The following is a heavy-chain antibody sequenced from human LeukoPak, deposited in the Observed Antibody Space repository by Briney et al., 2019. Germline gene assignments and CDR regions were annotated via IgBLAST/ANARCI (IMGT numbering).Heavy chain of an antibody. CDR3: ARAHRGSSGYYTAYYYYYMDV. J-gene: IGHJ6*03. CDR1: GFTVSSNY. D-gene: IGHD3-22*01. Sequence: GGSLRLSCAASGFTVSSNYMSWVRQAPGKGLEWVSVIYSGGSTYYADSVKGRFTISRDNSKNTLYLQMNSLRAEDTAVYYCARAHRGSSGYYTAYYYYYMDVWGKGTTVTISS. V-gene: IGHV3-66*01. CDR2: IYSGGST.